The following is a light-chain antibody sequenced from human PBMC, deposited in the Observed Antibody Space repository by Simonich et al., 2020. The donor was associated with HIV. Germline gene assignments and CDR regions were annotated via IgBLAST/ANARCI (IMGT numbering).Light chain of an antibody. Sequence: SYELTQPPSVSVSPGQTARITCSGDALPKQYAYWYQQKQGQAPVLGIYKDTERPSGIPERFSGSSSGTTVTLTISGVQAEDEADYYCQSADTSGTYWVFGGGTKLTVL. V-gene: IGLV3-25*03. CDR1: ALPKQY. CDR2: KDT. J-gene: IGLJ3*02. CDR3: QSADTSGTYWV.